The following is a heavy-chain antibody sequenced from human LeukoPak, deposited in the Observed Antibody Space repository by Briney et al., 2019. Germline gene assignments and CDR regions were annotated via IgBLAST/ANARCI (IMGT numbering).Heavy chain of an antibody. Sequence: GRSLRLSCAASGFTFSSYGMHWVRQAPGKGLEWVAVIWYGGSNKYYADSVKGRFTISRDNSKNTLYLQMNSLRAEDTAVYYCAKDRAARPLGTFDYWGQGTLVTVSS. J-gene: IGHJ4*02. D-gene: IGHD6-6*01. CDR3: AKDRAARPLGTFDY. CDR2: IWYGGSNK. V-gene: IGHV3-30*18. CDR1: GFTFSSYG.